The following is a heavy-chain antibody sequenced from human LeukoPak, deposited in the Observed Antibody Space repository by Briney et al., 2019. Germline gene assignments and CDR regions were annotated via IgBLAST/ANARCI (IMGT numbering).Heavy chain of an antibody. V-gene: IGHV3-21*01. J-gene: IGHJ3*02. D-gene: IGHD5-18*01. CDR3: ARDQRGYSEGDAFDI. Sequence: GGSLRLSCAASGFTFSSYSMNWVRQAPGKGLEWVSSISSSSSYIYYADSVKGRFTISRDNAKNSLYLQMNSLRAEDTAVYYCARDQRGYSEGDAFDIWGQGTMVTVSS. CDR2: ISSSSSYI. CDR1: GFTFSSYS.